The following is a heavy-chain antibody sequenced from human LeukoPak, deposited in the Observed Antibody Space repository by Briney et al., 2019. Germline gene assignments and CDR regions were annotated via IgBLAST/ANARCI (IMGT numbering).Heavy chain of an antibody. J-gene: IGHJ4*02. CDR1: GFTFSSYS. CDR2: ISSSSSYI. V-gene: IGHV3-21*01. CDR3: ARDGGKSGGSYDY. Sequence: GGSLRLSCAASGFTFSSYSMNWVRQAPGKGLEWVSSISSSSSYIYYADSVKGRFTISRDNAKNSLYLQMNSLRAEDTAVYYCARDGGKSGGSYDYWGQGTLVTVSP. D-gene: IGHD2-15*01.